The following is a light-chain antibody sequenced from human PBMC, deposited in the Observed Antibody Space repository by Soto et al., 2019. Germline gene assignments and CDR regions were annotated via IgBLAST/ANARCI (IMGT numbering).Light chain of an antibody. CDR3: AACDDSLNGRV. J-gene: IGLJ3*02. Sequence: QSVLTQSRSASGTPGQRVTISCSGSSSNIGSNTVNWYQQLPGTAPKLLISNNNQRPSGVPDRFSGSKSGTSASLAISGLQSEDEATYYCAACDDSLNGRVFGGGTKLTVL. CDR2: NNN. CDR1: SSNIGSNT. V-gene: IGLV1-44*01.